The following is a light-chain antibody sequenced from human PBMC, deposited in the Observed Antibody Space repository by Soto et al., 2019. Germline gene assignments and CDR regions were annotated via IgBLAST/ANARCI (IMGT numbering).Light chain of an antibody. J-gene: IGKJ1*01. CDR2: GAS. V-gene: IGKV3-20*01. Sequence: EIALTQSPGTLSLSPGERATLSCRASQSVSSSYLAWYQQKPGQAPRLLIYGASSRATGIPDRFSGSGSGTDFTLTISRREPEDFSVYYCQQYGSSPWTFGQGTKVEIK. CDR3: QQYGSSPWT. CDR1: QSVSSSY.